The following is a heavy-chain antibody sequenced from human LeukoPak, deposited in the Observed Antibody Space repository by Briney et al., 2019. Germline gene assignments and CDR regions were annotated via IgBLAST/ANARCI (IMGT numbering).Heavy chain of an antibody. D-gene: IGHD6-19*01. J-gene: IGHJ6*03. CDR2: MRSSSSYI. CDR1: GFIFSSHG. CDR3: ARAGFPKQWPVYYYYYYMDV. Sequence: GGSLRLSCAASGFIFSSHGMNWVRQAPGKGLEWVSSMRSSSSYIYFADSVKGRFTISRDNAKNSLYLQMDNLRVEDTAVYYCARAGFPKQWPVYYYYYYMDVWGKGTTVTVSS. V-gene: IGHV3-21*01.